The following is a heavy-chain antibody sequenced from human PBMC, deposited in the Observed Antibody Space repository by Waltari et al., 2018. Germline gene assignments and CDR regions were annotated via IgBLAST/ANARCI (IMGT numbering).Heavy chain of an antibody. CDR1: GGTFRSYA. CDR2: IIPIFGTA. CDR3: ARGSGGSRRQLSYYGMDV. Sequence: QVQLVQSGAEVQKPGSSVRVSCQAPGGTFRSYALSWVRQAPGQGLEWMGGIIPIFGTANYAQKFQGRVTITADVSTSTAYMELSSLRSEDTAVYYCARGSGGSRRQLSYYGMDVWGQGTTVTVSS. J-gene: IGHJ6*02. D-gene: IGHD2-15*01. V-gene: IGHV1-69*13.